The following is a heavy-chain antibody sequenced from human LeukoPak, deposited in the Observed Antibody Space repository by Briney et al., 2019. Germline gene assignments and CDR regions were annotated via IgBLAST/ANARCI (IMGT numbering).Heavy chain of an antibody. Sequence: ASVKVSFRASGYTFTSYDVNWVRQATGQGVEGMGWMNPNSGNTGYAQKFQGRGTMTRNTSISTAYMELSSLRSEATAVYYCARGTCGSSTSCYTSNWFDPWGQGTLVTVSS. CDR2: MNPNSGNT. D-gene: IGHD2-2*02. J-gene: IGHJ5*02. CDR1: GYTFTSYD. CDR3: ARGTCGSSTSCYTSNWFDP. V-gene: IGHV1-8*01.